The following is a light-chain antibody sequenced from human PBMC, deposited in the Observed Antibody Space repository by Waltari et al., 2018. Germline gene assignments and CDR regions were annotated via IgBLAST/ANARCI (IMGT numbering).Light chain of an antibody. V-gene: IGLV2-14*01. J-gene: IGLJ1*01. CDR2: EVT. CDR1: SSDVVGYNF. CDR3: NSYASSTTQV. Sequence: QSALTQPASVSGSPGQSITISCTGTSSDVVGYNFVSWYHQHPGNAPNLIIYEVTNRPSWASNRFSGSKSGNTASLTISGLQAEDEADYYCNSYASSTTQVFGTGTKVVVL.